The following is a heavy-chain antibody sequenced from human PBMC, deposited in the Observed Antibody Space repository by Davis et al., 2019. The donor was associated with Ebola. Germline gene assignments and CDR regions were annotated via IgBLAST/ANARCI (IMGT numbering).Heavy chain of an antibody. J-gene: IGHJ4*02. CDR3: ARDGIVVAALDY. Sequence: ASSQVSCYASSYTFTSYGISWVRQAPGQGLEGMGWISAYNGKTNYAQKLQGRVTMTTDTSTSTAYMELRSLRSDDTAVYYCARDGIVVAALDYWGQGTLVTVSS. CDR1: SYTFTSYG. CDR2: ISAYNGKT. D-gene: IGHD3-22*01. V-gene: IGHV1-18*01.